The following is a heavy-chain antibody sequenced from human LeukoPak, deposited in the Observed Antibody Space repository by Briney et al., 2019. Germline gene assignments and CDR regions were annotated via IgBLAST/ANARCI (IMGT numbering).Heavy chain of an antibody. J-gene: IGHJ4*02. CDR1: GYTFTSYG. CDR2: MNPNSGNT. CDR3: AMLKVGATTMDY. Sequence: GASVKVSCKASGYTFTSYGISWVRQAPGQGLEWMGWMNPNSGNTGYAQKFQGRVTMTRNTSISTAYMELSSLRSEDTAVYYCAMLKVGATTMDYWGQGTLVTVSS. V-gene: IGHV1-8*02. D-gene: IGHD1-26*01.